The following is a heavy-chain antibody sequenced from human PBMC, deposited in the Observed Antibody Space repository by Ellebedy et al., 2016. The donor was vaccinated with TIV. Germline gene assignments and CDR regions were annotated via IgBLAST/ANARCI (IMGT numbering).Heavy chain of an antibody. V-gene: IGHV3-21*01. Sequence: GESLKISXAASGFTFSSYSMNWVRQAPGKGLEWVSSISSSSYIYYADSVKGRFTISRDNAKNSLYLQMNSLRAEDTAVYYCARDVGYFDYWGQGTLVTVSS. CDR3: ARDVGYFDY. J-gene: IGHJ4*02. D-gene: IGHD1-26*01. CDR1: GFTFSSYS. CDR2: ISSSSYI.